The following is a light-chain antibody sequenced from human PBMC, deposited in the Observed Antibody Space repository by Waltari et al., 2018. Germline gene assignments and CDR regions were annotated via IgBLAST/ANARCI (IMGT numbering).Light chain of an antibody. Sequence: EIVLTQSPGTLSLSPGERVTLSCRASRSIGTFLAWYQQKPGQPPRLLIYGASIRAAGIPDRVSGSGSGTDFSLTISRLEPEDFAVYYCQHYVRLPVTFGQGTKVQIK. CDR2: GAS. J-gene: IGKJ1*01. CDR1: RSIGTF. V-gene: IGKV3-20*01. CDR3: QHYVRLPVT.